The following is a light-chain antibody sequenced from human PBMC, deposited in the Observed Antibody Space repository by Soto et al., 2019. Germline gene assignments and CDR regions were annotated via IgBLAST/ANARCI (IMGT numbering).Light chain of an antibody. CDR3: QYQGS. J-gene: IGKJ4*01. Sequence: IVLTQSPDTLSLSPGQRATLSCRASQSVSRRYLAWYQQKPGQAPILLIYDVSERASDIPDRFSGSGSGKSSTLTTNRLVLEDVEVYYSQYQGSCGGGPKGEIK. CDR2: DVS. V-gene: IGKV3-20*01. CDR1: QSVSRRY.